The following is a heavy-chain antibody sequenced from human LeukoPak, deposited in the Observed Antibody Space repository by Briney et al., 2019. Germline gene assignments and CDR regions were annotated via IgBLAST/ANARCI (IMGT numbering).Heavy chain of an antibody. J-gene: IGHJ4*02. V-gene: IGHV3-23*01. CDR3: AKVSGLLWFGELLY. D-gene: IGHD3-10*01. Sequence: GGSLRLSCAASGFTFSSYAMSWVRQAPGKGLEWVSAISGSGGSTYYADSVKGRFTISRDNSKNTLYLQMNSLRAEDTAVYYCAKVSGLLWFGELLYWGQGTLVTVSS. CDR1: GFTFSSYA. CDR2: ISGSGGST.